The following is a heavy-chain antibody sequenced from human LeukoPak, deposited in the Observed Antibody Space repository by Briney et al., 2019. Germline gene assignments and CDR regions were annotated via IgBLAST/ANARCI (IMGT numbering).Heavy chain of an antibody. CDR2: ITSGDST. V-gene: IGHV3-23*01. Sequence: QTGGSLRLSCAASGFTFTSYAMSWVRQAPGKGLEWVSTITSGDSTYYADSVKGRFAISRDNSKNTLYLQMNSLRAEDTAVYYCAKDNAVAAGSWNYYYGMDVWGQGTTVTVSS. D-gene: IGHD6-13*01. J-gene: IGHJ6*02. CDR3: AKDNAVAAGSWNYYYGMDV. CDR1: GFTFTSYA.